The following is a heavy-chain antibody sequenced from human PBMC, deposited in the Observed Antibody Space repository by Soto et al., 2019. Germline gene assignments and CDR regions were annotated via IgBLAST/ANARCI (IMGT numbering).Heavy chain of an antibody. J-gene: IGHJ3*02. CDR1: GFTFSSYA. Sequence: GGSLRLSCAASGFTFSSYAMSWVRQAPGKGLEWVSAISGSGGSTYYADSVKGRFTISRDNSKNTLYRQMNTLRAEDTAVYYCAKSFDSSGYYYVDGDAFDIWGQGTMVTVSS. D-gene: IGHD3-22*01. CDR2: ISGSGGST. CDR3: AKSFDSSGYYYVDGDAFDI. V-gene: IGHV3-23*01.